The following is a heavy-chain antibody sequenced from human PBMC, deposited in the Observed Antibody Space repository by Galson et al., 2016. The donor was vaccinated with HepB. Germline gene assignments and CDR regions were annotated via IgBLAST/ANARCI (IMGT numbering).Heavy chain of an antibody. V-gene: IGHV1-69*13. CDR2: IIPMFGKP. CDR1: GGPFSGFG. D-gene: IGHD3-22*01. Sequence: SVKVSCKASGGPFSGFGISWVRQAPGQGLEWMGGIIPMFGKPNYAQKFQGSVTIPADESTATSYTEMSSLRSEDTAVYYFARDSPEGDYSTTWHYYPTGYWGQGTLVTVSS. J-gene: IGHJ4*02. CDR3: ARDSPEGDYSTTWHYYPTGY.